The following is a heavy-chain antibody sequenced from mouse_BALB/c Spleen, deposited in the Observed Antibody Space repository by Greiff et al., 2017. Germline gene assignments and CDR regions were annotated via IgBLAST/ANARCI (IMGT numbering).Heavy chain of an antibody. CDR2: IDPSDSET. J-gene: IGHJ2*01. Sequence: QVQLQQPGAELVKPGAPVKLSCKASGYTFTSYWMNWVKQRPGRGLEWIGRIDPSDSETHYNQKFKDKATLTVDKSSSTAYIQLSSLTSEDSAVYYCAADNYFDYWGQGTTLTVSS. V-gene: IGHV1-69*02. CDR3: AADNYFDY. CDR1: GYTFTSYW.